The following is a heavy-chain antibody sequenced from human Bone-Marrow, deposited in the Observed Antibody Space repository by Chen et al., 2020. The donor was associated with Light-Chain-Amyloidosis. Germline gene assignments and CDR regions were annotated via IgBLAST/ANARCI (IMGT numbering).Heavy chain of an antibody. CDR1: GYSISSGYY. CDR2: IYHSGDT. J-gene: IGHJ4*02. V-gene: IGHV4-38-2*02. CDR3: TRDRVADTPTDF. Sequence: QVQLQESGPGLVRPSETLSLTCAVSGYSISSGYYWAWVRQPPGKGLEWIGSIYHSGDTFYNPSLKSRLTLSIDTSKNQFSLRLTSVTAADTAVYYCTRDRVADTPTDFWGPGTLVIVSS.